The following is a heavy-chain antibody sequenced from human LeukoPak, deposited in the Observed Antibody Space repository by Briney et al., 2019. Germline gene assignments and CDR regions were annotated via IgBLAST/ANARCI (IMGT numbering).Heavy chain of an antibody. CDR2: IYYSGST. D-gene: IGHD3-22*01. CDR3: ARVHYDSSGVFDY. J-gene: IGHJ4*02. V-gene: IGHV4-30-4*01. Sequence: PSQTLSLTCTVSGGSISSGDYYWRWIRQPPGKGLEWIGYIYYSGSTYYNPSLKSRVTISVDTSKNQFSLKLSSVTAADTAVYYCARVHYDSSGVFDYWGQGTLVTVSS. CDR1: GGSISSGDYY.